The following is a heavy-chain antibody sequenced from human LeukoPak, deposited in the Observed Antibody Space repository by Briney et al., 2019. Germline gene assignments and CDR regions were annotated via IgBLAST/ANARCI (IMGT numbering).Heavy chain of an antibody. CDR1: GYTFTSYY. D-gene: IGHD2-2*01. J-gene: IGHJ6*03. V-gene: IGHV1-2*02. CDR2: INPNSGGT. CDR3: ARGGFYCSSTSCYPNPYYYYYYMDV. Sequence: ASVKVSCKASGYTFTSYYMHWVRQAPGQGLEWMGWINPNSGGTNYAQKFQGRVTMTRDTSISTAYMELSSLRSEDTAVYYCARGGFYCSSTSCYPNPYYYYYYMDVWGKGTTVTISS.